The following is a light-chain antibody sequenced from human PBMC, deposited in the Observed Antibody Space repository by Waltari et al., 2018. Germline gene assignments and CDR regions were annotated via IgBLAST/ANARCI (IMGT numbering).Light chain of an antibody. CDR2: DAR. CDR1: SRYVGGSKY. V-gene: IGLV2-14*03. Sequence: QSALTQPASVSGSPGLSITIPCTGTSRYVGGSKYVSWDQPHPGKAPKLMRYDARTRPSWVSNRFSGSKSGNTASLTISGLQSEDEADYYCTSYTSSSSSAYVVFGGGTKLTVL. CDR3: TSYTSSSSSAYVV. J-gene: IGLJ2*01.